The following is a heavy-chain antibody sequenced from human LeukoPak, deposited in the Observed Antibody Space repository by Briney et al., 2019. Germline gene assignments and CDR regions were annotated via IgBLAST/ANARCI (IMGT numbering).Heavy chain of an antibody. Sequence: PGESLRLSCAAAGFTFSSYWMAWVRQAPGKGLEWVANIKQDGSEIYYVDSVKGRFTISRDNARNSAYLQMSSLRVEDTAVYYCARDMARREIVATMDFDYWGQGTLVTVSS. V-gene: IGHV3-7*04. J-gene: IGHJ4*02. D-gene: IGHD5-12*01. CDR3: ARDMARREIVATMDFDY. CDR2: IKQDGSEI. CDR1: GFTFSSYW.